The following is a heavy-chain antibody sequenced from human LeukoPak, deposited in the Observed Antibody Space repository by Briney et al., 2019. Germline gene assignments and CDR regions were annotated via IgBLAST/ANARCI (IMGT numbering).Heavy chain of an antibody. CDR3: ARASALATPPFAY. V-gene: IGHV3-74*01. Sequence: GGSLRLSCAASGFTFSSYWMHWVRQAPGKGLVWVSRINIDGNTSNYADSVKGRSTISRDNAKNAVYLQMNSLRVEDTAVYYCARASALATPPFAYWGQGTLVTVSS. CDR1: GFTFSSYW. CDR2: INIDGNTS. D-gene: IGHD5-12*01. J-gene: IGHJ4*02.